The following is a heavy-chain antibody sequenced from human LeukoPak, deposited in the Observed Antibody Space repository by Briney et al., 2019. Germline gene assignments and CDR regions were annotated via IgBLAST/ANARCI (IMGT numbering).Heavy chain of an antibody. CDR1: GDTFSGYA. CDR2: IIPIFGTA. V-gene: IGHV1-69*01. D-gene: IGHD5-12*01. CDR3: ARVATNYFDY. J-gene: IGHJ4*02. Sequence: SVKVSCKASGDTFSGYAFSWVRQAPGQGLEWMGGIIPIFGTANYAQKFQGRVTITADESTSTAYMELSSLRSEDTAVYYCARVATNYFDYWGQGTLVTVSS.